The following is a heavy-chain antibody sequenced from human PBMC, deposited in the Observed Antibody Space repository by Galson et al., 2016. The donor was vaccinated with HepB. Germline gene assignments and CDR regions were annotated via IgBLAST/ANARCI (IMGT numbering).Heavy chain of an antibody. V-gene: IGHV1-2*02. Sequence: SVKVSCKASGYLFTDYYIHWVRRAPGQGLEWMGWISPNSGDTNYAQKFRGRVTLTRDTPITTSFLELDSLTSDDTATFYCARINAATLDAFDVWGQGTLVTVSS. CDR1: GYLFTDYY. CDR2: ISPNSGDT. D-gene: IGHD3-16*01. J-gene: IGHJ3*01. CDR3: ARINAATLDAFDV.